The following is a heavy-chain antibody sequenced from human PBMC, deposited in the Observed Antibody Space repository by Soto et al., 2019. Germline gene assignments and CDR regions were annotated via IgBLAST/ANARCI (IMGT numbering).Heavy chain of an antibody. D-gene: IGHD5-12*01. CDR1: GFTFSSYG. CDR2: ISYDGSNK. CDR3: AKERGKRWLQLVYYYYGMDV. V-gene: IGHV3-30*18. J-gene: IGHJ6*02. Sequence: PGGSLRRSCAASGFTFSSYGMHWVRQAPGKELEWVAVISYDGSNKYYADSVKGRFTISRGNSKNTLYLQTNSLSAEDTAVYYCAKERGKRWLQLVYYYYGMDVWGQGTTVTVSS.